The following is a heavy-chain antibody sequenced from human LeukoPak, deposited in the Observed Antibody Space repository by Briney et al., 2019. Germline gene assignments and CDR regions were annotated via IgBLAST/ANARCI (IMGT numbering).Heavy chain of an antibody. D-gene: IGHD6-13*01. Sequence: GGSLRLSCEASGFTFSSYAMHGVRQAPGKGLEWVPVISNDGSNKYYADSVKGRFTISRDNSKNTLYLQMNSLRAEDTAVYYCARDEVWGLADYYYGMDVWGQGTTVIVSS. J-gene: IGHJ6*02. V-gene: IGHV3-30-3*01. CDR1: GFTFSSYA. CDR3: ARDEVWGLADYYYGMDV. CDR2: ISNDGSNK.